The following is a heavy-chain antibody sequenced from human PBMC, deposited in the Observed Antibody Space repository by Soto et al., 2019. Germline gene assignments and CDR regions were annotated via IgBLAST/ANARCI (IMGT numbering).Heavy chain of an antibody. CDR1: GFTFSDSW. D-gene: IGHD2-21*02. CDR2: ISFDGTAT. V-gene: IGHV3-74*03. CDR3: VRDRRLRGQPFDI. Sequence: VQLVESGGGLVQPGGSLRLSCVASGFTFSDSWMHWVRQAPGKGLMWVSRISFDGTATTSADSVRGRFIISRDNAKNTLFLQMKHLRADDTAMYYCVRDRRLRGQPFDIWGQGTFVTVSS. J-gene: IGHJ3*02.